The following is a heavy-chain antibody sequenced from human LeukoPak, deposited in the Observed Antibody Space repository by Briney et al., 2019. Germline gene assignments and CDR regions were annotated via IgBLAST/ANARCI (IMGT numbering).Heavy chain of an antibody. CDR2: IYYSGST. CDR3: ARQGGDYENYFGY. D-gene: IGHD4-17*01. J-gene: IGHJ4*02. CDR1: GGSISSYY. V-gene: IGHV4-59*08. Sequence: SETLSLTCTVSGGSISSYYWSWIRQPPGKGLEWIGYIYYSGSTNYNPSLKSRVTISVDTSKNQFSLKLSSVTAADTAVYYCARQGGDYENYFGYWGQGTLVTVSS.